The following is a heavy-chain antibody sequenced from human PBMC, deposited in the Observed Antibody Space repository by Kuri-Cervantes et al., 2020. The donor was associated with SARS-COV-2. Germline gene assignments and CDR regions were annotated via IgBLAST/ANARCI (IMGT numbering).Heavy chain of an antibody. CDR1: GFTFSKYG. J-gene: IGHJ4*02. CDR3: AKDPLFRGTYDLGKLDS. D-gene: IGHD3-3*01. CDR2: IRYDGSNK. Sequence: GESLKISCAASGFTFSKYGMHWVRQAPGKGLEWVAYIRYDGSNKYYADSVKGRSTISRDNSKNTLYLEMNSLRVEDTAVYYCAKDPLFRGTYDLGKLDSWGRGTLVTVSS. V-gene: IGHV3-30*02.